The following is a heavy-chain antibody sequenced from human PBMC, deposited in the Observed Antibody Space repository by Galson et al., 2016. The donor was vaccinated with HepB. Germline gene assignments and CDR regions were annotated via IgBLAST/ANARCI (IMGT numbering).Heavy chain of an antibody. CDR2: TYYRSKWYT. CDR3: ASESPGFHS. V-gene: IGHV6-1*01. Sequence: CAISGDSVSSNSFAWNWTRQSPSRGREWLGRTYYRSKWYTDYAISVKSRIAISPDTSKNQFSLHMNSMTPEDTAVYYCASESPGFHSWGQGTLVIVSS. CDR1: GDSVSSNSFA. J-gene: IGHJ5*01.